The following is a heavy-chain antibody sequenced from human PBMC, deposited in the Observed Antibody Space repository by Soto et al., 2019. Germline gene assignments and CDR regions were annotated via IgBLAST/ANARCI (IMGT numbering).Heavy chain of an antibody. Sequence: QVQLVQSGAEVKKPGASVKVSCKASGYTFTSYGITWVRQAPGQGLEWMGWISADNGNTYHAQKFQDRVTLTTDTSTTTAYMELRSLRSDDTAVYYCARKEVGATLKDFDYWGQGTLVTVSS. J-gene: IGHJ4*02. CDR2: ISADNGNT. CDR1: GYTFTSYG. CDR3: ARKEVGATLKDFDY. V-gene: IGHV1-18*01. D-gene: IGHD1-26*01.